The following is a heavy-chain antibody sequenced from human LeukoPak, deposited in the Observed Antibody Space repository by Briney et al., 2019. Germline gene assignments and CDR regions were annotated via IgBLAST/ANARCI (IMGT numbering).Heavy chain of an antibody. Sequence: TGGSLRHSCAASGFTFSNFWMNWVRQAPGKGLEWVASIKHDGIEKYYVDSVKGRFSISSDSAKNSLYLQMNSLRTEDTAVYYCARMFYYAFDFWGQGTLVTVSS. J-gene: IGHJ4*02. CDR2: IKHDGIEK. D-gene: IGHD3-10*01. CDR1: GFTFSNFW. V-gene: IGHV3-7*04. CDR3: ARMFYYAFDF.